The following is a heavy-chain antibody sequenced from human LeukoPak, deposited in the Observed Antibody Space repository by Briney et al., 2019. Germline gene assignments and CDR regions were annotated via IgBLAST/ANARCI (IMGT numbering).Heavy chain of an antibody. CDR1: GGSISSYY. V-gene: IGHV4-59*01. CDR2: IYYSGST. J-gene: IGHJ6*03. CDR3: AREVYYYYYMDV. Sequence: SETLSLTCTVSGGSISSYYWSWIRQPLGKGLEWIGYIYYSGSTNYNPSLKSRVTISVDTSKNQFSLKLSSVTAADTAVYYCAREVYYYYYMDVWGKGTTVTVSS.